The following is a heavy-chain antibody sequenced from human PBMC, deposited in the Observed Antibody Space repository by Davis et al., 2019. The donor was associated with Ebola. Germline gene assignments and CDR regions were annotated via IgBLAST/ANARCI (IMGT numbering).Heavy chain of an antibody. CDR3: ARQGVSYRGYFYFAMDV. V-gene: IGHV3-30-3*01. Sequence: GESLKISCTASGFTFSSYAMHWVRQAPGKWLEWVAVISYDGSNKYYADSVKGRFTISRDNSKNTLFLQMNSLRAEDTAVYYCARQGVSYRGYFYFAMDVGGQGTTVTVSS. CDR1: GFTFSSYA. J-gene: IGHJ6*02. CDR2: ISYDGSNK. D-gene: IGHD5-18*01.